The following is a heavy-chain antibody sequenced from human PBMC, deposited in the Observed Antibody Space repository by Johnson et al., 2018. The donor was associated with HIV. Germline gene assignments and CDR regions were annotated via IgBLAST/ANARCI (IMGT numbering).Heavy chain of an antibody. CDR3: ASSATTVVMEGFAFDI. V-gene: IGHV3-66*01. J-gene: IGHJ3*02. CDR1: GFTVSSNY. D-gene: IGHD4-23*01. CDR2: IYSGGST. Sequence: QLVESGGGLVQPGGSLRLSCAASGFTVSSNYMSWVRQAPGKGLEWVSVIYSGGSTYYADSVKGRFTISRDNSKNTLYLQMNSLRAEDTAVYYCASSATTVVMEGFAFDIWGQGTMVTVSS.